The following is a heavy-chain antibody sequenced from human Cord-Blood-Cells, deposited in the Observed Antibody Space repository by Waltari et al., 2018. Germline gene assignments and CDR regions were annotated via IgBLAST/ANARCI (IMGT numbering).Heavy chain of an antibody. CDR1: GFTFSSSG. Sequence: QVQLVESGGGVVQHGRSLRLSCPASGFTFSSSGTHWVRRAPGKGLEWVAVKSYDGSNKYYADPVKGRFTISRDNSKNTLYLQMNSLRAEDTAVYYCAKSSDSSGYYFDYWGQGTLVTVSS. CDR2: KSYDGSNK. V-gene: IGHV3-30*18. J-gene: IGHJ4*02. D-gene: IGHD3-22*01. CDR3: AKSSDSSGYYFDY.